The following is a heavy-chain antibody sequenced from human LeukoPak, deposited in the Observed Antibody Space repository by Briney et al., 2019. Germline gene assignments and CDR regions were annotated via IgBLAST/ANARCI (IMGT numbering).Heavy chain of an antibody. J-gene: IGHJ4*02. CDR2: INHSGST. Sequence: SETLSLTCAVYGGSFSGYYWSWIRQPPGKGLEWIGEINHSGSTNYNPSLKNRVTISVDTSKNQFSLKLSSVTAADTAVYYCARGLGAADDYWGQGTLVTVSS. V-gene: IGHV4-34*01. CDR3: ARGLGAADDY. CDR1: GGSFSGYY. D-gene: IGHD3-10*01.